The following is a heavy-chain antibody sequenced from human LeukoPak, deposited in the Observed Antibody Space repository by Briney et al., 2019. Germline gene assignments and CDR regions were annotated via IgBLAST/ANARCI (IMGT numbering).Heavy chain of an antibody. Sequence: SSETLSLTCTVSGDSITSGSYYWAWIRQHPGKGLEWIGYIYYNAGTHYNPSLKSRPTISVDTSENHFSLKLSSVTAADTATYFCARAPGAFDIWGQGTMVTVSS. CDR2: IYYNAGT. J-gene: IGHJ3*02. CDR3: ARAPGAFDI. CDR1: GDSITSGSYY. V-gene: IGHV4-31*03.